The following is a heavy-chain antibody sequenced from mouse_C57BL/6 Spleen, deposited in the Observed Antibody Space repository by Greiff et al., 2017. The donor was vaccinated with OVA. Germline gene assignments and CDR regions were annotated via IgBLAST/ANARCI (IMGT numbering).Heavy chain of an antibody. CDR1: GFTFSDYG. CDR2: ISSGSSTI. V-gene: IGHV5-17*01. D-gene: IGHD2-5*01. CDR3: ARSYSNGAMDY. Sequence: EVQLQESGGGLVKPGGSLKLSCAASGFTFSDYGMHWVRQAPEKGLEWVAYISSGSSTIYYADTVKGRFTISRDNAKNTLFLQMTSLRSEDTAMYYCARSYSNGAMDYWGQGTSVTVSS. J-gene: IGHJ4*01.